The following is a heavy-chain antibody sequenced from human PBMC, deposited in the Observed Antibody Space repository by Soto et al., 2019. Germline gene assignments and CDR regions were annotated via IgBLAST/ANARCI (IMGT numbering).Heavy chain of an antibody. D-gene: IGHD2-8*02. J-gene: IGHJ4*02. CDR1: GGSISSGENF. Sequence: SETLSLTCTVSGGSISSGENFWNWIRRSPGKGMEWIGYIHHSGSTYYNPSLQSRLTISVDTSKNQITLKLNSVTAADTAVYYWARDTGSYTCYFGYLGQVTLVTFSS. CDR3: ARDTGSYTCYFGY. CDR2: IHHSGST. V-gene: IGHV4-30-4*01.